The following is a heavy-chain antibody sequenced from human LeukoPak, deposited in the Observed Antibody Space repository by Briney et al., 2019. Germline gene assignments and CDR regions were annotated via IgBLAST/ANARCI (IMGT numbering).Heavy chain of an antibody. D-gene: IGHD3-10*01. Sequence: TGGSLRLSCAASGFAFSSYSMNWVRQAPGEGLEWVSYISPSTNTVYYADSVKGRFTISRDMAKNSLSLHLNSLRDEDTAVYYCARSPNYYGAGSYYEYYFDYWGRGTLVAVSS. CDR3: ARSPNYYGAGSYYEYYFDY. J-gene: IGHJ4*02. V-gene: IGHV3-48*02. CDR1: GFAFSSYS. CDR2: ISPSTNTV.